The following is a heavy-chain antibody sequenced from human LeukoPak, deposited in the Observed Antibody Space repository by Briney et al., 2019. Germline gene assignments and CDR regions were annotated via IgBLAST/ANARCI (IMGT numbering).Heavy chain of an antibody. Sequence: GASVKVSCKASGGTFSSYAISWVRQAPGQGLEWMGGIIPIFGTANYAQKIQGRVTITADESTSTAYMELSSLRSEDTAVYYCARGGELLHFDYWGQGTLVTVSS. D-gene: IGHD1-26*01. CDR3: ARGGELLHFDY. J-gene: IGHJ4*02. V-gene: IGHV1-69*01. CDR2: IIPIFGTA. CDR1: GGTFSSYA.